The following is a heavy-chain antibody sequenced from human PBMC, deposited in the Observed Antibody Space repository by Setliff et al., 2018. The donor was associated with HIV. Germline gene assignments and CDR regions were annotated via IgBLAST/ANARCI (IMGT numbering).Heavy chain of an antibody. CDR3: ARYNFRRGYWDYFDY. V-gene: IGHV2-70*11. Sequence: SGPTLVNPTQTLTLTCTLSGFSLSTSGMCVSWIRQPPGKALEWLARIDWDDDKYYSTSLTTRLTISKDTSKNQVVLTMTNMDPLDTAKYFCARYNFRRGYWDYFDYWGQGTQVTVSS. J-gene: IGHJ4*02. CDR1: GFSLSTSGMC. CDR2: IDWDDDK. D-gene: IGHD3-3*01.